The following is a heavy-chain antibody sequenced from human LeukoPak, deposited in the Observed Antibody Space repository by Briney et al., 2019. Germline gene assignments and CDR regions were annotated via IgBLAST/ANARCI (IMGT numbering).Heavy chain of an antibody. V-gene: IGHV3-21*01. D-gene: IGHD5-18*01. CDR2: ISSSSSYI. J-gene: IGHJ4*02. CDR1: GFTFSSYS. CDR3: ARDGPLQLWLAPIDY. Sequence: GGSLRLSCAASGFTFSSYSMNWVRQAPGKGLEWVSSISSSSSYIYYADSVKGRFTISRDNAKNSLYLQMNSLRAEDTAVYYCARDGPLQLWLAPIDYWGQGTLVTVSS.